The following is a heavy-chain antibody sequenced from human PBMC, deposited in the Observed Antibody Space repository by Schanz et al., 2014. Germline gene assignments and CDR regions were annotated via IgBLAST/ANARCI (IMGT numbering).Heavy chain of an antibody. V-gene: IGHV3-11*01. CDR1: GFAFSDYG. J-gene: IGHJ4*02. CDR2: ISSSGNII. D-gene: IGHD2-2*01. CDR3: AAHETLSTTACYPS. Sequence: QVQLVESGGGVVQPGKSLRLSCAASGFAFSDYGMHWVRQTPGKGLEWLSYISSSGNIIHYADSVKGRFTISRDNAKNSLYLQMTGLRAEDTAVYYCAAHETLSTTACYPSWGQGTLVTVSS.